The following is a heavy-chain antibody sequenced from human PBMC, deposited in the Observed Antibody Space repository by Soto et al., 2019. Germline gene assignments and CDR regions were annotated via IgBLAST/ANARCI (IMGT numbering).Heavy chain of an antibody. V-gene: IGHV4-59*08. J-gene: IGHJ4*02. Sequence: SETLSLTCTVSGGSIDNYYWSWIRQPPGKGLEWIGYISYTGSTNYNPSLKSRVTTSADTSKNQFSLQLSSVTAADTAVYYCARHWWGDSGKYTFDFWSQGTLVTVSS. CDR3: ARHWWGDSGKYTFDF. D-gene: IGHD3-10*01. CDR2: ISYTGST. CDR1: GGSIDNYY.